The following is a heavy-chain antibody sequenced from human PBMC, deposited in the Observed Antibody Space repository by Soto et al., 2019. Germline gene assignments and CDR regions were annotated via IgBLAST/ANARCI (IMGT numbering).Heavy chain of an antibody. V-gene: IGHV3-33*01. J-gene: IGHJ4*02. CDR3: ARDSSSEIGNFDY. CDR2: IWYDGSNK. D-gene: IGHD6-6*01. CDR1: GFTFSSYG. Sequence: SLRLSCAASGFTFSSYGMHWVRQAPGKGLEWVAVIWYDGSNKYYADSVKGRFTISRDNSKNTLYLQMNSLRAEDTAVYYCARDSSSEIGNFDYWGQGTLVTVSS.